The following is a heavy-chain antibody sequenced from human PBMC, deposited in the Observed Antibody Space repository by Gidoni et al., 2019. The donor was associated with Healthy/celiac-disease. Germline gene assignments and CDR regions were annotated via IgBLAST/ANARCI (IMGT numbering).Heavy chain of an antibody. CDR2: IYTSGST. Sequence: QVQLQESGPGLVKPSQNLSLHCTFSCGSISSGSYYRSWIRQPSGKVLEWSGRIYTSGSTNHNPSLKSRVTISGDTSKNQFSLNLSSVTAADTGVYYCARESSRCWANWVDPWGQGTLVTVAS. CDR3: ARESSRCWANWVDP. V-gene: IGHV4-61*02. CDR1: CGSISSGSYY. D-gene: IGHD6-13*01. J-gene: IGHJ5*02.